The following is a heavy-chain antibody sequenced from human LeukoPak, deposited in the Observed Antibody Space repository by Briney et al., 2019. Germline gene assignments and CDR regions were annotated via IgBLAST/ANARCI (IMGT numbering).Heavy chain of an antibody. CDR2: ISGYNGNT. D-gene: IGHD3-3*01. V-gene: IGHV1-18*01. J-gene: IGHJ5*02. Sequence: ASVKVSCKTSGYRFTSYGINWVRQAPGQGLEWLGWISGYNGNTNYAQKLQGRVTMTTDTSTRTAYMELRSLRSDDTAVYYCARGLEWLTRRHTWFDPWGQGTLVTVSS. CDR1: GYRFTSYG. CDR3: ARGLEWLTRRHTWFDP.